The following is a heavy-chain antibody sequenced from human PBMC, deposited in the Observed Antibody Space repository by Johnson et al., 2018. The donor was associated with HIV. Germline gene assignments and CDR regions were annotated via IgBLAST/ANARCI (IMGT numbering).Heavy chain of an antibody. D-gene: IGHD1-26*01. CDR2: ISYDGSNK. CDR3: ARDRMRGATKDAFDI. V-gene: IGHV3-30-3*01. J-gene: IGHJ3*02. CDR1: GFTFSSYA. Sequence: QMLLVESGGGVVQPGGSLRLSCAASGFTFSSYAMHWVRQAPGKGLEWVAVISYDGSNKYYADSVKGRFTISRDNSKNTLYLQMNSLRAEDTAVYYCARDRMRGATKDAFDIWGQGTMVTVSS.